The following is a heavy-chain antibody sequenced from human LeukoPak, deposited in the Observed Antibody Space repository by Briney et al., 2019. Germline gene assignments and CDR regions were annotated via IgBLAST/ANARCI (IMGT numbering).Heavy chain of an antibody. D-gene: IGHD3/OR15-3a*01. Sequence: SVKVSCKASGGTFGTYAVNWVRQAPGQGLEWMGGISTVFGPPKYTQKFQGRLTISTDDPTGTAYMELKSLTSDDTAVYYCARGGFALVPADRYFDLWGRGTLVTVSS. V-gene: IGHV1-69*05. CDR1: GGTFGTYA. J-gene: IGHJ2*01. CDR2: ISTVFGPP. CDR3: ARGGFALVPADRYFDL.